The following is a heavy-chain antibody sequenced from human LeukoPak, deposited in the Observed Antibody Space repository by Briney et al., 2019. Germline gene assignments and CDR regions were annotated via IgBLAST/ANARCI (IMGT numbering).Heavy chain of an antibody. CDR1: GFTFSSYW. CDR3: ARVAYCSSTSCRPADYYYYMDV. Sequence: GSLRLSCAASGFTFSSYWMSWARQAPGKGLEWVANIKQDGSEKYYVDSVKGRFTISRDNAKNSLYLQMNSLRAEDTALYYCARVAYCSSTSCRPADYYYYMDVWGKGTTVTVSS. CDR2: IKQDGSEK. V-gene: IGHV3-7*03. D-gene: IGHD2-2*01. J-gene: IGHJ6*03.